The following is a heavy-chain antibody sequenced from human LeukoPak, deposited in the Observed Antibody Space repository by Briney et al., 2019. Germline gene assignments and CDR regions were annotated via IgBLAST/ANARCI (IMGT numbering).Heavy chain of an antibody. V-gene: IGHV4-59*01. J-gene: IGHJ3*02. D-gene: IGHD3-22*01. CDR2: IYYSRST. CDR1: GDSISSYY. Sequence: SETLSLACSVPGDSISSYYCSSIPQPPRKGLERDGYIYYSRSTNYNPSLKSRVTISVDTSKNQSSLKLSSVTAADPAVYYCARAPGSSGHQGAFDIWGQGTMVTVSS. CDR3: ARAPGSSGHQGAFDI.